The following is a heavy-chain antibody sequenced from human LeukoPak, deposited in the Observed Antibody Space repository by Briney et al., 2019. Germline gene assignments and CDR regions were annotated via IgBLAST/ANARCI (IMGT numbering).Heavy chain of an antibody. CDR1: GVSITDYY. V-gene: IGHV4-59*08. D-gene: IGHD5-18*01. Sequence: SETLSLTCTVSGVSITDYYWSWIRQPPGKGLEWIAYIFHTGDTRYNPSLKSRITISLDTSKNQFSLKLTSVTAADTASYYCATTGGYSYGTFDYWGQGIPVTVSS. CDR3: ATTGGYSYGTFDY. CDR2: IFHTGDT. J-gene: IGHJ4*02.